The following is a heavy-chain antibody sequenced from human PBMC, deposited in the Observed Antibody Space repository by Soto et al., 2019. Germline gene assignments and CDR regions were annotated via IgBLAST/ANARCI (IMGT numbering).Heavy chain of an antibody. CDR1: GYTFTSYG. CDR3: ARWGDIVVVPAATEYYYYGMDV. D-gene: IGHD2-2*01. V-gene: IGHV1-18*04. Sequence: ASVKVSCKASGYTFTSYGISWVRQAPGQGPEWMGWISAYNGNTNYAQKLQGRVTMTTDTSTSTAYMELRSLRSDDTAVYYCARWGDIVVVPAATEYYYYGMDVWGQGTTVTVSS. J-gene: IGHJ6*02. CDR2: ISAYNGNT.